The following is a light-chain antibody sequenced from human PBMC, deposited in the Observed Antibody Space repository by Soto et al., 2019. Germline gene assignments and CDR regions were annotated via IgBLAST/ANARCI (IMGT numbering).Light chain of an antibody. CDR2: GAS. V-gene: IGKV3-15*01. J-gene: IGKJ2*01. Sequence: EIVMTQYPATLSVSPGERATLSCRASQSVRSNLAWYQQKPGQAPRLLIYGASTRATGIPARFSGSGSWTEFTLTISSLQSEDFAVYYCQQYNNWPRTFGQGTKLEIK. CDR3: QQYNNWPRT. CDR1: QSVRSN.